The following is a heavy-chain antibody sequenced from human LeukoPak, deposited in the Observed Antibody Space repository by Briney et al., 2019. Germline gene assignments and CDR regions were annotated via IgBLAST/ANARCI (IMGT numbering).Heavy chain of an antibody. CDR1: GGFISSYY. V-gene: IGHV4-4*07. D-gene: IGHD3-16*01. CDR2: IYGSGST. CDR3: ARSADGAVDNYYYYYYMDV. Sequence: SETLSLTCTVSGGFISSYYWSWIRQPAGKGLEWIGRIYGSGSTNYNPSLKSRVTMSGDTFKNQFSLKLTSVTAADTAVYYCARSADGAVDNYYYYYYMDVWGKGTMVTVSS. J-gene: IGHJ6*03.